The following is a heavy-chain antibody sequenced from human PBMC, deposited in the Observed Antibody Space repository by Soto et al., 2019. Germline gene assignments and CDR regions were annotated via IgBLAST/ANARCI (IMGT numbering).Heavy chain of an antibody. Sequence: EVQLVESGGGLVKPGGSLRLSCAASGFTFSSYSMNWVRQAPGKGLEWVSSISSSSSYIYYADSVKGRFTISRDNAKNSLFLQMNLLRAEDTGVYYLARWYYYDSSGYYPTTYAFDIWGQGTMVTVSS. CDR1: GFTFSSYS. J-gene: IGHJ3*02. CDR3: ARWYYYDSSGYYPTTYAFDI. CDR2: ISSSSSYI. V-gene: IGHV3-21*01. D-gene: IGHD3-22*01.